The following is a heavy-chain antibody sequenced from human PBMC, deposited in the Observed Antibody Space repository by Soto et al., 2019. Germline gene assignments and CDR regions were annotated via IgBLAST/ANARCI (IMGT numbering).Heavy chain of an antibody. Sequence: QVQLVQSGAEVKKPGSSVKVSCKASGGTFSSYTISWVRQAPGQGLEWMGRIIPILGIANYAQKFQGRVTITAEKSKSTAYMELSSLRSEDTAVYYCARATGYYYGSGSYNDAFDIWGQGTMVTVSS. V-gene: IGHV1-69*02. D-gene: IGHD3-10*01. J-gene: IGHJ3*02. CDR2: IIPILGIA. CDR1: GGTFSSYT. CDR3: ARATGYYYGSGSYNDAFDI.